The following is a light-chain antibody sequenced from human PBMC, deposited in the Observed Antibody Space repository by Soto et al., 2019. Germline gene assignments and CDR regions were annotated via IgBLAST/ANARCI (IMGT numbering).Light chain of an antibody. V-gene: IGLV2-14*01. Sequence: QSVLTQPASVSGSPGQSVAISCTGTSSVIAAYNFVSWYQQHPGKAPKLMVFDVSNRPSGVSNRFSGSKSDNTASLTISGLQAEDEADYYCSSYTSGGNYVFGTGTKVTVL. CDR2: DVS. CDR3: SSYTSGGNYV. CDR1: SSVIAAYNF. J-gene: IGLJ1*01.